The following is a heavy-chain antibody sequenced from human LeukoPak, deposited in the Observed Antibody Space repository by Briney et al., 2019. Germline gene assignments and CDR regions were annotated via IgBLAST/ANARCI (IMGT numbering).Heavy chain of an antibody. V-gene: IGHV3-9*01. CDR3: AKDIGGSYSIFDY. Sequence: GGSLRLSCAASGFTFDDYAMHWVRHAPGKGLEGVSGISWNSGSIGYADSVKGRFTISRDNAKNSLYLQMNSLRAEDTALYYCAKDIGGSYSIFDYWGQGTLVTVSS. CDR1: GFTFDDYA. D-gene: IGHD1-26*01. J-gene: IGHJ4*02. CDR2: ISWNSGSI.